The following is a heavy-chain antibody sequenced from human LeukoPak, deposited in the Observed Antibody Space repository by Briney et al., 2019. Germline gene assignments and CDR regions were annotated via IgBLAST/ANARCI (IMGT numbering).Heavy chain of an antibody. J-gene: IGHJ5*02. D-gene: IGHD3-3*01. CDR1: GYTFTGYY. Sequence: ASVKVSCKASGYTFTGYYIHWVRQAPGQGLEWMGWINPSSGGTNYAQKFQGRVTMTRDTSISTAYMELSRLRSEDTAVYYCARTRRITIFGVVPNWFDPWGQGTLVTVSS. CDR3: ARTRRITIFGVVPNWFDP. V-gene: IGHV1-2*02. CDR2: INPSSGGT.